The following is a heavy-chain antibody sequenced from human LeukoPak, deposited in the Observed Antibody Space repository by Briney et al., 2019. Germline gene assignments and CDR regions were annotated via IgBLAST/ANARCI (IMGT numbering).Heavy chain of an antibody. CDR2: TFYRSKWYN. D-gene: IGHD3-9*01. Sequence: SQTLSLTCAISGDSVSSNSAAWHWIRQSPSRGLEWLARTFYRSKWYNDYAGSVRSRITIIPDTSKNQFSLQLNSVTPEDTAVYYCTRDLMDYDVSTGLHHYYMDVWGQGTTVTVSS. CDR3: TRDLMDYDVSTGLHHYYMDV. J-gene: IGHJ6*02. V-gene: IGHV6-1*01. CDR1: GDSVSSNSAA.